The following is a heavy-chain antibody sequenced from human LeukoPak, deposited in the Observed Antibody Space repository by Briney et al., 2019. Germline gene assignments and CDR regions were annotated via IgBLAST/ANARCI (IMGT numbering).Heavy chain of an antibody. CDR3: ARGYYYDSSGYFDAFDI. V-gene: IGHV4-59*01. CDR1: GGSISGYY. Sequence: PSETLSLTCTVSGGSISGYYWSWIRQPPGKGLEWIGYIYYSGSTNYNPSLKSRVTISVDTSKNQFSLKLSSVTAADTAVYYCARGYYYDSSGYFDAFDIWGQGTMVTVSS. CDR2: IYYSGST. J-gene: IGHJ3*02. D-gene: IGHD3-22*01.